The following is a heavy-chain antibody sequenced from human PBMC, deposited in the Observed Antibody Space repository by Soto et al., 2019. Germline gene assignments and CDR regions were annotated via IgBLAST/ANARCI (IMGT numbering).Heavy chain of an antibody. V-gene: IGHV4-59*08. CDR3: ARAVGDPLYYLDY. Sequence: HVQLQESGPGLGRPSETLSLTCTVSSDSISSHYWIWIRQPPGKGLEWIGYTDYSGNTNYNPSLKSRVTISGDTSKNQFSLRLSSVTAADTAVYYCARAVGDPLYYLDYWGQGTLVTVSS. D-gene: IGHD6-19*01. J-gene: IGHJ4*02. CDR2: TDYSGNT. CDR1: SDSISSHY.